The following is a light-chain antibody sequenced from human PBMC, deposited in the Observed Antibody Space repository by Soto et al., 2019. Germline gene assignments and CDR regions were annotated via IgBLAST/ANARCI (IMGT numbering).Light chain of an antibody. CDR2: IAS. J-gene: IGKJ1*01. Sequence: DSQMTQSPSSLSAAVGDRVTITCRASQSMGRSSDWYQQKPGKAPNLLIYIASTLQSVVPLRFSGSGSGIDVTLTISILRPEDFATYYCQQSDSTPLTFGQGTKVEIK. CDR1: QSMGRS. V-gene: IGKV1-39*01. CDR3: QQSDSTPLT.